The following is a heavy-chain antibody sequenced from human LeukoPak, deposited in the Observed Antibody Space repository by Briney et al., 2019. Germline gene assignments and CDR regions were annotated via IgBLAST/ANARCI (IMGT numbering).Heavy chain of an antibody. Sequence: GGSLRLSCAASGFTFSSYSMNWARQAPGKGLEWVSSISSSGTTIYYADSVKGRFTISRDNAKNSLYLQMNSLRAEDTAVYYCVRDDDRPDNGLDYWGQGTLVTVSS. J-gene: IGHJ4*02. D-gene: IGHD3-22*01. V-gene: IGHV3-48*04. CDR3: VRDDDRPDNGLDY. CDR1: GFTFSSYS. CDR2: ISSSGTTI.